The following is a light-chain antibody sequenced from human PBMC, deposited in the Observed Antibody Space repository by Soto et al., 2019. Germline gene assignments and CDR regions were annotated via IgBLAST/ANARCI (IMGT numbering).Light chain of an antibody. Sequence: QSVLTQPPSASGSPGQSVTISCTGTSSDVGGYNYVSWYQQHPGKAPKLMIYEVSKWPSGVPDRFSGSKSGNTASLTVSGLQADDEADYYCSSYAGSNNFVVFGGGTKVTVL. CDR2: EVS. CDR1: SSDVGGYNY. J-gene: IGLJ2*01. CDR3: SSYAGSNNFVV. V-gene: IGLV2-8*01.